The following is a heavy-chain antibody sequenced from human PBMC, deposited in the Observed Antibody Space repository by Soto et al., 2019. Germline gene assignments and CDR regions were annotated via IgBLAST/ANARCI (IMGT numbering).Heavy chain of an antibody. CDR1: GGSISSGGYY. J-gene: IGHJ4*02. Sequence: SETLSLTCTVSGGSISSGGYYWNWIRQHPGKGLEWIGYIYYSGSTYYNPSLKSRVTTSMDTSKNQFSLKLRSVTAADTAVYYCARSGNYDSSGYYFDFWGQGTLVTVSS. CDR3: ARSGNYDSSGYYFDF. CDR2: IYYSGST. V-gene: IGHV4-31*03. D-gene: IGHD3-22*01.